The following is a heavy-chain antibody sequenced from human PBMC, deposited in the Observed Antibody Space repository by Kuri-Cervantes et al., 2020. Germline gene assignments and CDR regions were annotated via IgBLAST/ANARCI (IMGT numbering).Heavy chain of an antibody. J-gene: IGHJ6*03. Sequence: GESLKISCAASGFTFSSYWMSWVRQAPGKGLEWVSVIYSGGSTYYADSVKGRFTISRDNSKNTLYLQMNSLRAEDTAVYYCARHGGVLRFLEWLLGYMDVWGKGTTVTVSS. CDR1: GFTFSSYW. CDR2: IYSGGST. D-gene: IGHD3-3*01. V-gene: IGHV3-66*04. CDR3: ARHGGVLRFLEWLLGYMDV.